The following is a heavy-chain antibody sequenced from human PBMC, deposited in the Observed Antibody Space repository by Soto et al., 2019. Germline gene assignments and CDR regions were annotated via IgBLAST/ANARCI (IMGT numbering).Heavy chain of an antibody. CDR2: ISYSGGT. V-gene: IGHV4-59*01. J-gene: IGHJ6*02. D-gene: IGHD3-3*01. CDR3: ARAISIYGVVTYGLDV. Sequence: SETLSLTCTVSAASITSYSWSWVRQTPGKGLEWIGYISYSGGTNYSPSLNSRVTISTHTSNNQFSLRLNSVTAEDTAVYYCARAISIYGVVTYGLDVWGQGTTVTVSS. CDR1: AASITSYS.